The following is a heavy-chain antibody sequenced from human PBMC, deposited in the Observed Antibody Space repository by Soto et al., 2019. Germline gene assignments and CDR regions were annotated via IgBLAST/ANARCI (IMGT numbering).Heavy chain of an antibody. D-gene: IGHD6-13*01. CDR2: ISSSSSYI. CDR3: ARGSAAAGTGFGY. Sequence: PWGSLRLSCAASGFTFISYSMNFFRHSPVKGLEWVSSISSSSSYIYYADSVKGRFTISRDNAKNSLYLQMNSLRAEDTAVYYCARGSAAAGTGFGYWGQGTLVTVSS. V-gene: IGHV3-21*01. CDR1: GFTFISYS. J-gene: IGHJ4*02.